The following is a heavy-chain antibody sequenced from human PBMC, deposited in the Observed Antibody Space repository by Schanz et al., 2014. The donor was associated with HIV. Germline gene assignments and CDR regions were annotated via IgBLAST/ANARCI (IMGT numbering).Heavy chain of an antibody. D-gene: IGHD6-13*01. J-gene: IGHJ2*01. CDR1: GFTFRDSV. V-gene: IGHV3-23*01. CDR3: VKGPTYSSRQLVECFDL. Sequence: EVQLLESGGNLVHPGGSLRLSCAASGFTFRDSVVSWVRQAPGKGLEWIASISSTSTYRFYADSVKGRFSIFRDDSKDTLQLQMDSLRADDSSLDYCVKGPTYSSRQLVECFDLWGPGTLVTVSS. CDR2: ISSTSTYR.